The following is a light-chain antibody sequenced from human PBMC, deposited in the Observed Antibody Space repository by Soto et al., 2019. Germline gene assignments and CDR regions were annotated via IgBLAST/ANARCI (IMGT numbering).Light chain of an antibody. CDR2: DVS. Sequence: QSVLTQPPSVSGSPGQSVAISCSVTSSDVGSYNRVSWYQQPPGTAPKLMIYDVSNRPSGVPDRFSGSKSGNTASLTISGLQAEDENDNYCSSIKTRTPYVFGPGTKVP. V-gene: IGLV2-18*02. CDR1: SSDVGSYNR. CDR3: SSIKTRTPYV. J-gene: IGLJ1*01.